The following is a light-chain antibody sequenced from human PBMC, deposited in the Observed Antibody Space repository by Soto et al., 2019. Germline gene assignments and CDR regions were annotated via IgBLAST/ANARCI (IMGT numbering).Light chain of an antibody. CDR3: CSYTSRTTWV. CDR1: SSDVGGYNH. J-gene: IGLJ3*02. V-gene: IGLV2-14*01. Sequence: QSALTQPASVSGSPGQSITISCTGTSSDVGGYNHVSWFQQHPGKAPKLMIYEVTNRPSGVSNRFSGSKSGNTASLSISRLQAEDEADYFCCSYTSRTTWVFGGGTKVTVL. CDR2: EVT.